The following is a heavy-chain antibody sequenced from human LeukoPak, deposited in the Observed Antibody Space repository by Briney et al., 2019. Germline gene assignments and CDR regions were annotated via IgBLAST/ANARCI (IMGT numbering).Heavy chain of an antibody. CDR1: GFTFSSYA. Sequence: GGSLRLSCAASGFTFSSYAMSWVRQAPGKGLEWVAVIWYDGSNKYYADSVKGRFTISRDNSKNTLYLQMNSLRAEDTAVYYCARESPPYSSSFMYFQHWGQGTLVTVSS. CDR3: ARESPPYSSSFMYFQH. J-gene: IGHJ1*01. V-gene: IGHV3-33*08. CDR2: IWYDGSNK. D-gene: IGHD6-13*01.